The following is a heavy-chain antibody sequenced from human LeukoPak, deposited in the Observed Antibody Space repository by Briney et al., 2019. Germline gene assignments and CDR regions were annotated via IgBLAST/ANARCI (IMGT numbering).Heavy chain of an antibody. CDR1: GGSISSYY. CDR2: IYYSGST. CDR3: ARASSWYNFDY. J-gene: IGHJ4*02. D-gene: IGHD6-13*01. Sequence: SETLSLTCTVSGGSISSYYWSWIRQPPGKGLEWIGYIYYSGSTNYNPSLKSRVTISVDTSKNQFSLKLSSVPAADTAVYYCARASSWYNFDYWGQGTLVTVSS. V-gene: IGHV4-59*01.